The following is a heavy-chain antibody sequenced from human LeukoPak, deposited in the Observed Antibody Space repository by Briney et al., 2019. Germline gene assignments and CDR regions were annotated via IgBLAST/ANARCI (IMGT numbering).Heavy chain of an antibody. V-gene: IGHV1-18*01. Sequence: GASMKVSCKASGYTFTSYGISWVRQAPGQGLEWMGWISAYNGNTNYAQKLQGRITMTTDTSTSTAYMELRSLRSEDTAVYYCATLVPAARPYYYYYMDVWGKGTTVTVSS. J-gene: IGHJ6*03. D-gene: IGHD2-2*01. CDR1: GYTFTSYG. CDR3: ATLVPAARPYYYYYMDV. CDR2: ISAYNGNT.